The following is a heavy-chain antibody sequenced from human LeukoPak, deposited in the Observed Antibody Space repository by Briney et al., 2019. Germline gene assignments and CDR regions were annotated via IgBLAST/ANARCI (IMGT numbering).Heavy chain of an antibody. CDR1: GGSISSGGYY. J-gene: IGHJ4*02. CDR2: IYYSGST. Sequence: PSETLSLTCTVSGGSISSGGYYWSWIRQHPGKGLEWIGYIYYSGSTYYNPSLKSRVTISVDTSKNQFSLKLSSVTAAATAVYYCARGPTWYFDCWGQGTLVTVSS. V-gene: IGHV4-31*03. CDR3: ARGPTWYFDC.